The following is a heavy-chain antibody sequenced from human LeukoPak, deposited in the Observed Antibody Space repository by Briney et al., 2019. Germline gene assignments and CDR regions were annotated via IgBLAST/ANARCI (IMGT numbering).Heavy chain of an antibody. CDR1: GGSISNYY. J-gene: IGHJ5*02. CDR2: IYYSGST. Sequence: SETLSLTCTVSGGSISNYYWTWIRQPPGKGLEWIGYIYYSGSTNYNPPLKSRVTISVDTSKNQFSLKLSSVTAADTAVYYCAKLGSGTNNWFDPWGQGTLVTVSS. D-gene: IGHD3-10*01. V-gene: IGHV4-59*08. CDR3: AKLGSGTNNWFDP.